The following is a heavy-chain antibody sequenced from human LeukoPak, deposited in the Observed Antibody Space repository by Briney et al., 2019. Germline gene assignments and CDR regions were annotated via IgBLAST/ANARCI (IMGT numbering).Heavy chain of an antibody. Sequence: SETLSLTCTVSGGSISSYYWSWIRQPPGKGLEWIGYIYYSGSTNYNPSLKSRVTISVDTSKNQFSLKLSSVTAADTAVYYCARAVVVPAENWFDPWGQGTLVTVSS. V-gene: IGHV4-59*01. CDR2: IYYSGST. D-gene: IGHD2-2*01. J-gene: IGHJ5*02. CDR1: GGSISSYY. CDR3: ARAVVVPAENWFDP.